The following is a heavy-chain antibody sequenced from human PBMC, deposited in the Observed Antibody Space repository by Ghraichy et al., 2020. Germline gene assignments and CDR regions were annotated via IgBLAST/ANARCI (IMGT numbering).Heavy chain of an antibody. J-gene: IGHJ2*01. D-gene: IGHD3-22*01. V-gene: IGHV1-18*04. Sequence: ASVKVSCKASGYTFTSYGISWVRQAPGQGLEWMGWISAYNGNTNYAQKLQGRVTMTTDTSTSTAYMELRSLRSDDTAVYYCARSRPRYYYDSSGYCYFDLWGRGTLVTVSS. CDR1: GYTFTSYG. CDR2: ISAYNGNT. CDR3: ARSRPRYYYDSSGYCYFDL.